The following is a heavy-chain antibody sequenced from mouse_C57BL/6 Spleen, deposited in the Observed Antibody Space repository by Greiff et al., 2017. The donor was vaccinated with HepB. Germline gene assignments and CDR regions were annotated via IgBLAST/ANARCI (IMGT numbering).Heavy chain of an antibody. J-gene: IGHJ2*01. CDR2: ISSGGSDT. Sequence: EVQGVESGGDLVKPGASLKLSCAASGFTFSSYGMSWVRQTPDKRLEWVATISSGGSDTYYPDSVKGRFTISRDNAKNTLYLQMSSLKSEDTAMYYCARRSNSGYGYWGQGTTLTVSS. CDR1: GFTFSSYG. D-gene: IGHD3-2*02. V-gene: IGHV5-6*01. CDR3: ARRSNSGYGY.